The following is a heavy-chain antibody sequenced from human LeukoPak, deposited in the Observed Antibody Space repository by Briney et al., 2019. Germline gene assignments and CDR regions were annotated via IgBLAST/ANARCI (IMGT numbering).Heavy chain of an antibody. CDR1: GYIFSNFG. Sequence: PGGSLRLSCAASGYIFSNFGLSWVRQAPGKGLEWVPTITSSCGDTFYAARVQGRFTSPRDNSKHTMSLLLSSLTVEDTAIYCCVKSRESSIWCCLWDCWGQGT. CDR3: VKSRESSIWCCLWDC. CDR2: ITSSCGDT. J-gene: IGHJ4*02. D-gene: IGHD3-16*01. V-gene: IGHV3-23*01.